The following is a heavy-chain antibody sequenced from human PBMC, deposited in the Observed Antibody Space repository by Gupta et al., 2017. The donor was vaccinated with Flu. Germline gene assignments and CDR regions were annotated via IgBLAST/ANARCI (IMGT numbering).Heavy chain of an antibody. CDR3: ARARCDDSRCYSDY. V-gene: IGHV1-2*02. J-gene: IGHJ4*02. Sequence: TGYYSSWVRQAPGQGLEWMGWINPNSGATNYAPKFQGRVTLTRDTSISSAFMELSRLRSDDTAVYFCARARCDDSRCYSDYWGQGTLVTVSS. CDR2: INPNSGAT. D-gene: IGHD3-22*01. CDR1: TGYY.